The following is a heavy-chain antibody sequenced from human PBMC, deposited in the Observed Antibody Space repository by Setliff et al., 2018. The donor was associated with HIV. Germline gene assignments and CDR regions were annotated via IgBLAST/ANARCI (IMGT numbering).Heavy chain of an antibody. CDR3: ATDPGDRLWGAFDI. Sequence: SLKISCAASGFSFNNYWMTWVRQAPGKGLEWVADIKRDGSQKEYGDAVKGRFTITRDNAKNSLYLQMDNLRAEDTAVYYCATDPGDRLWGAFDIWGQGTMVTVSS. CDR1: GFSFNNYW. V-gene: IGHV3-7*03. CDR2: IKRDGSQK. D-gene: IGHD3-10*01. J-gene: IGHJ3*02.